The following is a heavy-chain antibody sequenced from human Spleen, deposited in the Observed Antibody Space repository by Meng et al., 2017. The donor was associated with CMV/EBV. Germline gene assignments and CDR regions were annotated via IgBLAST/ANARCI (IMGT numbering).Heavy chain of an antibody. CDR2: IIPILGIA. V-gene: IGHV1-69*04. CDR1: GYTFSNYD. J-gene: IGHJ4*02. D-gene: IGHD1-26*01. CDR3: ARDSLGSGSYWTHFDY. Sequence: SVKVSCKASGYTFSNYDINWVRQAPGQGLEWMGRIIPILGIANYAQKFQGRVTITADKSTSTAYMELSSLRSEDTAVYYCARDSLGSGSYWTHFDYWGQGTLVTVSS.